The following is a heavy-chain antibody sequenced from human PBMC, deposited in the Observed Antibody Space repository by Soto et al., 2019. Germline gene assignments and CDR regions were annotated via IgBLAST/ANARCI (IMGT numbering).Heavy chain of an antibody. D-gene: IGHD2-15*01. J-gene: IGHJ6*02. CDR3: ARDHEATIGGPPYRLEA. Sequence: SVKVSCKASGGTFSSYAICWVGQAPGQGLEWMGGIIPIFGPANYAQKFQGRVTITADESTSTAYMELSSLRSEDTAVYYCARDHEATIGGPPYRLEAWAQGSTVPVSS. V-gene: IGHV1-69*13. CDR2: IIPIFGPA. CDR1: GGTFSSYA.